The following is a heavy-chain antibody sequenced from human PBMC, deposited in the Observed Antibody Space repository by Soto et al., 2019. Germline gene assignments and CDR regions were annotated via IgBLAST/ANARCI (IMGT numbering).Heavy chain of an antibody. Sequence: SVKVSCKASGGTFSSYAISWVGQAPGQGLEWMGGIIPIFGTANYAQKFQGRVTITADESASTAYMELSSLRSEDTAVYYCARDIVVVPAPLGGMDVWGQGTTVTVSS. CDR2: IIPIFGTA. J-gene: IGHJ6*02. V-gene: IGHV1-69*13. CDR3: ARDIVVVPAPLGGMDV. D-gene: IGHD2-2*01. CDR1: GGTFSSYA.